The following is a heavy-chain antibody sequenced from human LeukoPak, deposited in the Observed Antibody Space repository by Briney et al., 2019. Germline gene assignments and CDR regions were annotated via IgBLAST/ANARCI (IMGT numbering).Heavy chain of an antibody. Sequence: SETLSLTCTVSGGSISSYYWSWIRQPPGKGLEWIGYIYYSGSTNYNPSLKSRVTISVDTSKNQFSLKLSSVTAADTAVYYCASRPDYDSSGYYIDYWGQGTLVTVSS. D-gene: IGHD3-22*01. V-gene: IGHV4-59*08. CDR2: IYYSGST. CDR3: ASRPDYDSSGYYIDY. CDR1: GGSISSYY. J-gene: IGHJ4*02.